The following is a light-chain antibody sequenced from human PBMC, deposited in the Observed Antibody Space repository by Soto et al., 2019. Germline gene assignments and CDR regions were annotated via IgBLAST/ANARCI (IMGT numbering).Light chain of an antibody. J-gene: IGKJ1*01. Sequence: EVVMTQSPATLSVSPGERATLSCRASQSVNSNLAWYQQKPGQAPRLLVYGASTRATGIPARFSGSGSGTGFTLTISSLKSGDFAGYYCQQYDYSPETFGQGTKVDI. CDR2: GAS. CDR1: QSVNSN. V-gene: IGKV3-15*01. CDR3: QQYDYSPET.